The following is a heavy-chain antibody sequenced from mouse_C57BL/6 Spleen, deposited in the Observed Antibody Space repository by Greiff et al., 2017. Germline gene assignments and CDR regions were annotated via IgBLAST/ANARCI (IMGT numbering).Heavy chain of an antibody. J-gene: IGHJ4*01. D-gene: IGHD2-10*02. CDR3: ARPSNPNAMDY. CDR1: GFTFSDYG. Sequence: EVMLVESGGGLVKPGGSLKLSCAASGFTFSDYGMHWVRQAPEKGLEWVAYISSGSSTIYYADTVKGRFTISRDNAKNTLFLQMTSLRSEDTAMYYCARPSNPNAMDYWGQGTSVTVSS. V-gene: IGHV5-17*01. CDR2: ISSGSSTI.